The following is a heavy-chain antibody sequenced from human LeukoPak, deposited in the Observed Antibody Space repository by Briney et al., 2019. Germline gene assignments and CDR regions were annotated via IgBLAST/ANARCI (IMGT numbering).Heavy chain of an antibody. D-gene: IGHD1-26*01. CDR3: ARDSSGSYYGYYMDV. J-gene: IGHJ6*03. Sequence: SETLSLTCTVSGGSISSGSYYWSWIRQPAGKGLEWIGRIYTSGSTNYNPSLKSRVTMSVDTSKNQFSLKLSSVTAADTAVYYCARDSSGSYYGYYMDVWGKGTTVTVSS. CDR2: IYTSGST. V-gene: IGHV4-61*02. CDR1: GGSISSGSYY.